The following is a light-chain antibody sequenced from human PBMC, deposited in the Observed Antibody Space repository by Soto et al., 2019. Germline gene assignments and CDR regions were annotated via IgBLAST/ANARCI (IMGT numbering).Light chain of an antibody. Sequence: QSVLTQPPSASGTPGQRVTISCSGSSSNIESNTVNWYQQLPGTAPKLLIYSNNQRPSGVPDRFSGSKSGTSASLAISGLQSEDEDDYYCAAWDDSLNGPNYVFGTGTKLTVL. CDR2: SNN. CDR1: SSNIESNT. V-gene: IGLV1-44*01. J-gene: IGLJ1*01. CDR3: AAWDDSLNGPNYV.